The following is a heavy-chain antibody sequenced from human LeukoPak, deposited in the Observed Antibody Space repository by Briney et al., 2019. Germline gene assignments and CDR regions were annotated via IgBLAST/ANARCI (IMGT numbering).Heavy chain of an antibody. J-gene: IGHJ6*02. CDR1: GITFSNYA. D-gene: IGHD2-8*01. V-gene: IGHV3-23*01. CDR2: ISASDIST. CDR3: ARMNYYYYGMDV. Sequence: GGSLRLSCADSGITFSNYAMSWVRQAPGKGLEWVSSISASDISTYYADSVKGRFTISRDNSKNTLYLQMNSLRAEDTAVYYCARMNYYYYGMDVWGQGTTVTVSS.